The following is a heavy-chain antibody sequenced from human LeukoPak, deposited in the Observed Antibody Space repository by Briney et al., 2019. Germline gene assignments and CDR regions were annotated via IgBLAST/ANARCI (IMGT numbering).Heavy chain of an antibody. CDR2: IYYSGGT. J-gene: IGHJ4*02. D-gene: IGHD6-13*01. CDR3: ARAWTSAGRFDF. CDR1: GDSISDGDYY. Sequence: SETLSLTCTVSGDSISDGDYYWSWIRQPPGKGLEWLGYIYYSGGTYYNPSLKSRLTISVGTSRNQFSLKLSSVTAADTAVYYCARAWTSAGRFDFWGQGTLVPVSS. V-gene: IGHV4-30-4*01.